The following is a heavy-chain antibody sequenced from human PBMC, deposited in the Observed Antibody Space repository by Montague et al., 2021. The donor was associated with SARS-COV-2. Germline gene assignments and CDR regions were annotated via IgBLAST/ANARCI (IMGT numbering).Heavy chain of an antibody. J-gene: IGHJ6*03. CDR1: GGSISSYY. V-gene: IGHV4-59*08. Sequence: SETLSLTCTVSGGSISSYYWSWIWQPPGKGLEWIGYIYYSGSTNYNPSLKSRVTISVDTSKNQFSLKLSSVTAADTAVYYCARLSVPTSPWGYYYYYMDVWGKGTTVTVSS. CDR3: ARLSVPTSPWGYYYYYMDV. D-gene: IGHD3-16*01. CDR2: IYYSGST.